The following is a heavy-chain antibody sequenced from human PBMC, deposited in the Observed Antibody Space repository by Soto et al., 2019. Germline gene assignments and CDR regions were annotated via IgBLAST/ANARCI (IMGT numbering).Heavy chain of an antibody. Sequence: PSETLSLTCSVSGAALNSENYYWIWIRQVPGKGLEWIGNIYVTGAVDYNPSLRDRITISQNTTKRQFPLKLRLVTAEATAFYYCARLRNAPNKYKWFDRWGQGNLVTV. CDR2: IYVTGAV. J-gene: IGHJ5*02. CDR3: ARLRNAPNKYKWFDR. D-gene: IGHD2-8*01. V-gene: IGHV4-31*03. CDR1: GAALNSENYY.